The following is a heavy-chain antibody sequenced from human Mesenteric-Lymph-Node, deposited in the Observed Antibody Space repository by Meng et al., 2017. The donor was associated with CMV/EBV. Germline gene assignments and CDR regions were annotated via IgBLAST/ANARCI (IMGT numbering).Heavy chain of an antibody. J-gene: IGHJ4*02. CDR3: ARVLGSGTYYMAMVY. D-gene: IGHD3-10*01. CDR2: FIPMLGSP. V-gene: IGHV1-69*01. Sequence: GGTFSNYATNWVRQAPGQGPEWMGGFIPMLGSPKYAQTLQDRVSITADQSTSTAYMELSSLTSEDTAVYYCARVLGSGTYYMAMVYWGQGTLVTVSS. CDR1: GGTFSNYA.